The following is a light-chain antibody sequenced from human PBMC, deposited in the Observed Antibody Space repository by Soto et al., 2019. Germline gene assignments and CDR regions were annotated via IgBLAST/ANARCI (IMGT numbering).Light chain of an antibody. CDR3: QQYNNWPSGT. Sequence: EIVITQSPASLSVSPWEIAALLCKTDQSIYTYLAWLEPTPGQATRLPIYGASTRATGIPVRFSGSGSGTEFTLTISSLQSEDFAVYYCQQYNNWPSGTFGQGTKVDI. J-gene: IGKJ1*01. CDR1: QSIYTY. V-gene: IGKV3-15*01. CDR2: GAS.